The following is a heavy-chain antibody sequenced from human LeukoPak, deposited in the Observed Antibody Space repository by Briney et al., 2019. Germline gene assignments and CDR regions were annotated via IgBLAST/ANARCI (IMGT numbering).Heavy chain of an antibody. V-gene: IGHV3-23*01. CDR2: VSGSGRNT. CDR1: EFTFSSYS. CDR3: VKSRRVGANQRGLFDY. Sequence: GGSLRLSCAASEFTFSSYSMNWVRQAPGKGLEWVSSVSGSGRNTFYPDSVESRFTISRDNSKNTVYLQMNSLRADDTAVYYCVKSRRVGANQRGLFDYWGQGTLVTVSP. D-gene: IGHD1-26*01. J-gene: IGHJ4*02.